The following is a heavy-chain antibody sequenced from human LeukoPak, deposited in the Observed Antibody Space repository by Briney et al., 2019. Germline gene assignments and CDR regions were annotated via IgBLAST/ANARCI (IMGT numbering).Heavy chain of an antibody. CDR1: GFTFSSYS. D-gene: IGHD3-10*01. Sequence: SGGSLRLSCAASGFTFSSYSMNWVRQAPGKGLEWAAVISYDGNNKYYSDSVKGRFTISRDNSKNTLYLQMNSLRAEDTAVYYCAKDMYYRGSGSYFNVDYWGQGTLVTVSS. CDR2: ISYDGNNK. V-gene: IGHV3-30*18. J-gene: IGHJ4*02. CDR3: AKDMYYRGSGSYFNVDY.